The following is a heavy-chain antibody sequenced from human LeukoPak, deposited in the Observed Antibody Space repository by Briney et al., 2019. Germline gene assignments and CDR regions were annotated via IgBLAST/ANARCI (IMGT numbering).Heavy chain of an antibody. D-gene: IGHD6-19*01. V-gene: IGHV3-23*01. Sequence: GGSLRLSCAASGFTFSSYGMSWVRQAPGKGLEWVSGISDSGDSTYYADSVKGRFTISRDISKNTLFLQMNSLRAEDTAVYYCAKIQGWFNAAFHIGGQGTMVTVSS. CDR2: ISDSGDST. CDR1: GFTFSSYG. J-gene: IGHJ3*02. CDR3: AKIQGWFNAAFHI.